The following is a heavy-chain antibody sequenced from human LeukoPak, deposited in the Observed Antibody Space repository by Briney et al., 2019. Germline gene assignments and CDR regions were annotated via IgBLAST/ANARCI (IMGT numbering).Heavy chain of an antibody. V-gene: IGHV3-48*04. Sequence: GGSLRLSCAASGFTFSTYWMSWVRQAPGKGLEWISYIGRSGDAKYYADSVKGRFTISRDNSKNSLYLQMNSLRADDTAVYYCARRAFGVGYYFDYWGQGTLVTVSS. CDR2: IGRSGDAK. J-gene: IGHJ4*02. CDR3: ARRAFGVGYYFDY. CDR1: GFTFSTYW. D-gene: IGHD3-3*01.